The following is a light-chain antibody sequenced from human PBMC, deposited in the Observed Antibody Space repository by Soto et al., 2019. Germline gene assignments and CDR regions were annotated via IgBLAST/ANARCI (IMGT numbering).Light chain of an antibody. J-gene: IGKJ1*01. CDR1: PTVGSY. CDR2: DTS. Sequence: EIVLTQSPATLSLSPGERSTLSCRPSPTVGSYLARFRQTTGQAPRLRIYDTSIRATGIPARFSGSGSGTDFTLTISSLEAEDFAVYDCQQRSDWTTTFGQGTKVEIK. V-gene: IGKV3-11*01. CDR3: QQRSDWTTT.